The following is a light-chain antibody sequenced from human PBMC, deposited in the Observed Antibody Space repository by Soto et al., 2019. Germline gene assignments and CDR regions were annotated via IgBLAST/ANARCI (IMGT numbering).Light chain of an antibody. Sequence: QSALTQPRSVSGSPGQSVTISCTGTSSDVGGYNYVSWYQQHPDKAPKLMIYDVSERPSGVPDRFSGSQSGNTASLTISGLQAEDEAEYYCCSYAGSYTYVFGTGTKVTVL. CDR2: DVS. CDR3: CSYAGSYTYV. CDR1: SSDVGGYNY. V-gene: IGLV2-11*01. J-gene: IGLJ1*01.